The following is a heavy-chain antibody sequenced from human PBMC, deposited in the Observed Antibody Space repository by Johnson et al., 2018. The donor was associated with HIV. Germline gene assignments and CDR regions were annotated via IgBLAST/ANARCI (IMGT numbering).Heavy chain of an antibody. V-gene: IGHV3-30*04. J-gene: IGHJ3*02. D-gene: IGHD6-13*01. CDR1: GFSFSNYA. Sequence: QVQLVESGGGVVQPGRSLRLSCAASGFSFSNYAMHWVRQAPGKGLEWVAVISYDGSNKYYADFVKGRFTISRDNSKNTLYLQMNSLRAEDTAVYYCARARDRSSSRDAFDIWGHGTMVTVSS. CDR3: ARARDRSSSRDAFDI. CDR2: ISYDGSNK.